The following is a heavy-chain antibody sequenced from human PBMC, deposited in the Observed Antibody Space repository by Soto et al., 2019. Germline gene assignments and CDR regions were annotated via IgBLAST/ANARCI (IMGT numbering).Heavy chain of an antibody. V-gene: IGHV1-18*01. D-gene: IGHD3-22*01. J-gene: IGHJ3*02. CDR3: DSSGRTAFDI. CDR1: GDTFTSYA. CDR2: ISAYNGNT. Sequence: ASVKVSCKSSGDTFTSYAFSWVRQAPGQGLEWMGWISAYNGNTEYAHNLQGRVTMTTDTSTTTAYMELRSLKSDDTAVYYYDSSGRTAFDIWGQGTMVTVSS.